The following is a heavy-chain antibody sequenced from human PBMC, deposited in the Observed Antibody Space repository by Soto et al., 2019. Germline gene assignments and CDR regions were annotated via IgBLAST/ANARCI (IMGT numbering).Heavy chain of an antibody. CDR3: ARVTYRDGYDYNWFDP. J-gene: IGHJ5*02. CDR1: GGTFSSYA. V-gene: IGHV1-69*01. Sequence: QVQLVQSGAEVKKPGSSVKVSCKASGGTFSSYAISWVRQAPGHGLEWMGGIIPIFGTANYAQKFQGRVTITADESTSTAYIELSSLKSEDTAVYYCARVTYRDGYDYNWFDPWGQGTLVTVAS. CDR2: IIPIFGTA. D-gene: IGHD5-12*01.